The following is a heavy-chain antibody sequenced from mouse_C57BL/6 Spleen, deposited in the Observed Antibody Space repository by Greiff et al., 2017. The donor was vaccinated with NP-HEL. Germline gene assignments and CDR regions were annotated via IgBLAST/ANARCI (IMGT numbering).Heavy chain of an antibody. CDR3: AKSRTLCAMDD. V-gene: IGHV1-77*01. D-gene: IGHD3-3*01. CDR1: GYTFTDYY. J-gene: IGHJ4*01. CDR2: IGPGSGST. Sequence: QVQLQQSGAELVKPGASVKISCKASGYTFTDYYINWVKQRPGQGLEWIGTIGPGSGSTYYNEKFKGKATLTADKSTRTAYMQLSSLTSAHASVYFCAKSRTLCAMDDWGQGTSVTVSS.